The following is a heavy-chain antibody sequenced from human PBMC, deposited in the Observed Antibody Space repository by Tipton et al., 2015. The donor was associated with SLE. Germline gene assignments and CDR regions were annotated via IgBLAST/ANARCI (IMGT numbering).Heavy chain of an antibody. CDR1: GGSLSRYC. V-gene: IGHV4-59*08. CDR2: IYYSGST. J-gene: IGHJ4*02. CDR3: ASRPPRPDHGDYEGALDI. D-gene: IGHD4-17*01. Sequence: GLVKPSETLSLTCTVSGGSLSRYCWSWIRQSPGKGLEWIGYIYYSGSTYYNPSLKSRVTISVDTSKNQFSLNLISMTAADTAVYYCASRPPRPDHGDYEGALDIWGQGTLVTVSS.